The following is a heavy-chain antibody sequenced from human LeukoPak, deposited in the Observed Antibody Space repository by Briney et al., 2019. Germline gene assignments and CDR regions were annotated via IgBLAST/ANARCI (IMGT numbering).Heavy chain of an antibody. D-gene: IGHD3-22*01. CDR2: IWHDGSRK. CDR1: GFTLSDYG. V-gene: IGHV3-33*01. Sequence: GRSLRLSCAASGFTLSDYGMHWVRQAPGKGLEWVAAIWHDGSRKYYAESVKGRFTTSRDNARNTVYVQMDSLRAEDTAVYYCARDEGDSSGYYPGLWGQGTLVTVSS. J-gene: IGHJ1*01. CDR3: ARDEGDSSGYYPGL.